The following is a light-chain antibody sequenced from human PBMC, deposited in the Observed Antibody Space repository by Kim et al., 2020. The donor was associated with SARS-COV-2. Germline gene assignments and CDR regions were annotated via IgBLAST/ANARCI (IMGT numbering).Light chain of an antibody. Sequence: VSPGQTASITCSGDKLGDKYACWYQQKPGQSPVLVIYQDSKRPSGIPERFSGSNSGNTATLTISGTQAMDEADYYCQAWDSSAWVFGGGTQLTVL. CDR1: KLGDKY. V-gene: IGLV3-1*01. CDR2: QDS. CDR3: QAWDSSAWV. J-gene: IGLJ3*02.